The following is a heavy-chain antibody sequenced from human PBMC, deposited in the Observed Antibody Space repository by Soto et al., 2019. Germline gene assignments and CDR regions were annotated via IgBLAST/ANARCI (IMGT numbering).Heavy chain of an antibody. J-gene: IGHJ5*02. CDR2: IYYAGST. CDR1: GAPITTAYY. D-gene: IGHD6-19*01. CDR3: ARGSSFDP. Sequence: SETLSLTCTVSGAPITTAYYWTWVRQHPVKGLEWIGHIYYAGSTYYNPSLKSRLNISLDTSKNQFSLQLESVTAADTAIYFCARGSSFDPWGQGTLVTVSS. V-gene: IGHV4-31*03.